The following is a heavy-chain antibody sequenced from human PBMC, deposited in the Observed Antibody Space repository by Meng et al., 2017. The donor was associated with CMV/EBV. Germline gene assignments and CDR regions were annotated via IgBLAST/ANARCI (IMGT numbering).Heavy chain of an antibody. D-gene: IGHD3-16*01. J-gene: IGHJ4*02. CDR2: FDPEDGET. CDR1: GYTLTELS. Sequence: KVSGYTLTELSMHWVRQAPGKGLEWMGGFDPEDGETIYAQKFQGRVTMTEDTSTDTAYMELSSLRSEDTAVYYCATSIMITFGGPLRSRGQGTLVTVSS. V-gene: IGHV1-24*01. CDR3: ATSIMITFGGPLRS.